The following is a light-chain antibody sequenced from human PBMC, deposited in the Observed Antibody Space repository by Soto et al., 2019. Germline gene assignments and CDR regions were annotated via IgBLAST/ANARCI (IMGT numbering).Light chain of an antibody. CDR2: AAS. CDR3: QQLNSFPFT. J-gene: IGKJ3*01. Sequence: DIQLTQSPPFLSASVGDRVTISCRASQGISSYLAWSQQKPGKAPKLLIYAASTLQSGVPSRFSGSGSGTEFTLAISSLQPEDFATYYCQQLNSFPFTFGPGTKVDIK. V-gene: IGKV1-9*01. CDR1: QGISSY.